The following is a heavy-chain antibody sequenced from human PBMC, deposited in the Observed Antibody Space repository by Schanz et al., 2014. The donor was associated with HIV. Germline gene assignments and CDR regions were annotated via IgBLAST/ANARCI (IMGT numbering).Heavy chain of an antibody. V-gene: IGHV1-18*01. Sequence: QVQLVQSGAEVKMPGSSVKVSCKASGGTFSNYAMTWVRQAPGQGLEWMGWISGYSGDTIYAQSLQGRVTLTMDTSTTTTYMELRSLRSDDSAVYYCARERRDFSFWSGFYRGGYYFDSWGQGAPVTVSS. J-gene: IGHJ4*02. D-gene: IGHD3-3*01. CDR1: GGTFSNYA. CDR2: ISGYSGDT. CDR3: ARERRDFSFWSGFYRGGYYFDS.